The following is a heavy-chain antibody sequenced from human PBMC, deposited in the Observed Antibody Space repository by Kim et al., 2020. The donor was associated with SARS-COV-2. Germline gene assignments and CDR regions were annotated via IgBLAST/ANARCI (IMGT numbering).Heavy chain of an antibody. Sequence: ASVKVSCKVSGYTLTELSMHWVRQAPGKGLEWMGGFDPEDGETIYAQKFQGRVTMTEDTSTDAAYMELRSLRSEDTAVYYCATGPDWYSSVGGNWFDPWGQGTLVTVSS. CDR1: GYTLTELS. V-gene: IGHV1-24*01. D-gene: IGHD6-19*01. J-gene: IGHJ5*02. CDR3: ATGPDWYSSVGGNWFDP. CDR2: FDPEDGET.